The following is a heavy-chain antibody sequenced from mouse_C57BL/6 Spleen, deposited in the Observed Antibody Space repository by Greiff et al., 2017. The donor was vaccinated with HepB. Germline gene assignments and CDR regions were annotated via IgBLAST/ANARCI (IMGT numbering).Heavy chain of an antibody. Sequence: QVQLQQSGPELVKPGASVKISCKASGYAFSSSWLNWVKQRPGKGLEWIGRIYPGDGDTNYNGKLKGKATLTADKSSSTAYMQLSSLTSEDSAVYFCARGYYYGSSPCFDYWGKGTTLTVSS. J-gene: IGHJ2*01. CDR3: ARGYYYGSSPCFDY. V-gene: IGHV1-82*01. CDR2: IYPGDGDT. D-gene: IGHD1-1*01. CDR1: GYAFSSSW.